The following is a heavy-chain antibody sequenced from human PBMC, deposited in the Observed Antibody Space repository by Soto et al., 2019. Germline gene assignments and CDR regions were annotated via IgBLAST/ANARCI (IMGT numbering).Heavy chain of an antibody. D-gene: IGHD1-7*01. CDR3: ARHGITGTRGWFDP. CDR2: IYYSGST. CDR1: GGSISSDY. Sequence: SETLSLTCTVSGGSISSDYWSWIRQPPGKGLEWIGYIYYSGSTNYNPSLKSRVTISVDTSKNQFSLKLSSVTAADTAVYYCARHGITGTRGWFDPWGQGTLVTVSS. J-gene: IGHJ5*02. V-gene: IGHV4-59*08.